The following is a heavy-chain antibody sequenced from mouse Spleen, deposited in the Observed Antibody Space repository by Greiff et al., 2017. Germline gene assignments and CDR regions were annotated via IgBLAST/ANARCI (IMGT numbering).Heavy chain of an antibody. CDR3: ARGDYDEGFAY. J-gene: IGHJ3*01. CDR1: GFTFSDYG. CDR2: ISSGSSTI. V-gene: IGHV5-17*01. D-gene: IGHD2-4*01. Sequence: EVKLVESGGGLVKPGGSLKLSCAASGFTFSDYGMHWVRQAPEKGLEWVAYISSGSSTIYYADTVKGRFTISRDNAKNTLFLQMTSLRSEDTAMYYCARGDYDEGFAYWGQGTLVTGSA.